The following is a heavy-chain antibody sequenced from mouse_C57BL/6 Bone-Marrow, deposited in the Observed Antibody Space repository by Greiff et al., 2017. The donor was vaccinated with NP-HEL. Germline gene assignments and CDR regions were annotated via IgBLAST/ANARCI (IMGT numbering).Heavy chain of an antibody. V-gene: IGHV1-81*01. J-gene: IGHJ3*01. Sequence: VQLQESGAELARPGASVKLSCKASGYTFTSYGISWVKQRTGQGLEWIGEIYPRSGNTYYNEKFKGKATLTADKSSSTAYMELRSLTSEDSAVYFCASFYGSSERWGQGTLVTVSA. CDR2: IYPRSGNT. D-gene: IGHD1-1*01. CDR3: ASFYGSSER. CDR1: GYTFTSYG.